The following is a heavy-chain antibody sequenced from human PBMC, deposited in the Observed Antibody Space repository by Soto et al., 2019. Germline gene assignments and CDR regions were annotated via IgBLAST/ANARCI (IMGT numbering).Heavy chain of an antibody. V-gene: IGHV4-34*01. Sequence: QVQLQQWGAGLLKPSETLSLTCAVYGGSFSGYYWSWIRQPPGKGLGWCGEINHRGSINYNPSLKRRVTISVDTSKNQFSQKLSSVTAAVKAVYYCARSPDIAARRGGKTDFDYWVQGTMVTVSS. D-gene: IGHD6-6*01. J-gene: IGHJ4*02. CDR2: INHRGSI. CDR1: GGSFSGYY. CDR3: ARSPDIAARRGGKTDFDY.